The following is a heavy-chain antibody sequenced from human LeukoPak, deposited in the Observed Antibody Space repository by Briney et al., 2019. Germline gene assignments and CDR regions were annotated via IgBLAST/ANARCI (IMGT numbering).Heavy chain of an antibody. Sequence: GGSLRLSCAASGFTFSSYAMHWVRQAPGKGLEWVAVISYDGSNKYYVDSVKGRFTISRDNSKNTLYLQMNSLRAEDTAVYYCARERQYVYGGCFDYWGQGTLVTVSS. CDR2: ISYDGSNK. CDR1: GFTFSSYA. D-gene: IGHD4-23*01. J-gene: IGHJ4*02. CDR3: ARERQYVYGGCFDY. V-gene: IGHV3-30-3*01.